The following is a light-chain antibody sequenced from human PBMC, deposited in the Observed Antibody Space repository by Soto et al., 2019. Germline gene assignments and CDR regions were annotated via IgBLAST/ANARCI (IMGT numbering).Light chain of an antibody. Sequence: EIVLTQSPGSLSLSPGERVSLSCRASQRVGSNYLAWFQQKPGQAPRPLIYGASTRATGIPARFSGSGSGTDFTLTISRLEPEDFALYYCQQYGSSPRTFGPGTKVDIK. V-gene: IGKV3-20*01. J-gene: IGKJ1*01. CDR3: QQYGSSPRT. CDR2: GAS. CDR1: QRVGSNY.